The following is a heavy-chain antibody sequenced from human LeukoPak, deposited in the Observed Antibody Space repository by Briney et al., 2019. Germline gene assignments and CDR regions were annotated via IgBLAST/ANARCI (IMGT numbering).Heavy chain of an antibody. CDR2: INPNSGGT. CDR1: GYTFTDYY. V-gene: IGHV1-2*02. D-gene: IGHD1-1*01. Sequence: ASVKVSCKASGYTFTDYYMHWVRQAPGQGLEWMGYINPNSGGTSYAQKFQGRVTMTRDTSISTAYMVLSRLGSDDTALYYCASGYIGEYWGQGTLVTVSS. CDR3: ASGYIGEY. J-gene: IGHJ4*02.